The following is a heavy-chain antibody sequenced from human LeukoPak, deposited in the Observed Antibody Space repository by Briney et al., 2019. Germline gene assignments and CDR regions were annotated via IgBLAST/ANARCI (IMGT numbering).Heavy chain of an antibody. CDR3: ARHRYDSSGYYQSGPDYYFDY. Sequence: SETLSLTCAVSGGSITNSNWWNWVRQPPGKGLEWIGEIFHSGSTNCNSSLKSRVTISVDTSKNQFSLKLSSVTAADTAVYYCARHRYDSSGYYQSGPDYYFDYWGQGTLVTVSS. CDR2: IFHSGST. CDR1: GGSITNSNW. V-gene: IGHV4-4*02. J-gene: IGHJ4*02. D-gene: IGHD3-22*01.